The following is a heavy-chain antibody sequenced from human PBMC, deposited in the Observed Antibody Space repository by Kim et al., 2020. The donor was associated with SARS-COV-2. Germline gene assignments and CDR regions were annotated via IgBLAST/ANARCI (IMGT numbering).Heavy chain of an antibody. Sequence: SETLSLTCTVSGGSISSSSYYWGWIRQPPGKGLEWIGSIYYSGSTYYNPSLKSRVTISVDTSKNQFSLKLSSVTAADTAVYYCARHGGVNGFWERALGSSVVPAAMDYWGQGTLVTVSS. CDR1: GGSISSSSYY. CDR2: IYYSGST. CDR3: ARHGGVNGFWERALGSSVVPAAMDY. D-gene: IGHD2-2*01. J-gene: IGHJ4*02. V-gene: IGHV4-39*01.